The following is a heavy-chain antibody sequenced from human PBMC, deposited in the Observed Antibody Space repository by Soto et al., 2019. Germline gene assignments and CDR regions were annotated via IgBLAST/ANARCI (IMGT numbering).Heavy chain of an antibody. Sequence: GASMKVSCKASGYTFTSYYMHWVRQAPGQGLEWMGIINPSGGSTSYAQKFQGRVTMTRDTSTSTVYMELSSLRSEDTAVYYCARALWFGEFYYYGMDVWGQGTTVTVSS. CDR1: GYTFTSYY. CDR3: ARALWFGEFYYYGMDV. CDR2: INPSGGST. V-gene: IGHV1-46*01. J-gene: IGHJ6*02. D-gene: IGHD3-10*01.